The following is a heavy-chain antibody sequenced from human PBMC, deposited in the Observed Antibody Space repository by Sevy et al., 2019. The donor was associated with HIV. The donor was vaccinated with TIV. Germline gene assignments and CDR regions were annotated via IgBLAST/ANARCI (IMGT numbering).Heavy chain of an antibody. V-gene: IGHV1-69*13. CDR2: IIPIFGTA. CDR3: ARGGAAAGTNDAFDI. CDR1: GGTFSSYA. Sequence: ASVKVSCKASGGTFSSYAISWVRQAPGQGLEWMGGIIPIFGTANYAQKFQGRVTITADESTSTAYMELSILRSEDTAVYYCARGGAAAGTNDAFDIWGQGTMVTVSS. D-gene: IGHD6-13*01. J-gene: IGHJ3*02.